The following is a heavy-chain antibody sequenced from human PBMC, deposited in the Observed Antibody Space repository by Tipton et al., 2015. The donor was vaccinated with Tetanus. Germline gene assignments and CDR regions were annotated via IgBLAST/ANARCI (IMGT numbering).Heavy chain of an antibody. CDR1: GGSVTNNNYY. D-gene: IGHD6-13*01. CDR3: AREGRVAAAGLWTFDH. V-gene: IGHV4-61*01. CDR2: IFYTGGT. J-gene: IGHJ4*02. Sequence: TLSLTCTVSGGSVTNNNYYWSWIRQPPGKGLEWIGNIFYTGGTNYNPSLMSRVTISVDTSKNQFSLRLSSVTAADTAVYSCAREGRVAAAGLWTFDHWGQGTLVTVSS.